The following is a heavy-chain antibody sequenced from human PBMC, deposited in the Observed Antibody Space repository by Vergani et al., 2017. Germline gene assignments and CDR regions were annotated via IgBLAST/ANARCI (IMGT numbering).Heavy chain of an antibody. J-gene: IGHJ6*02. Sequence: QVQLVQSGAEVKKPGSSVKVSCKASGGTFSSYTISWVRQAPGQGLEWMGRIIPILGIANYAQKFQGRVTITADNSTSTAYMELSSLRSEDTAVYYCARAGELELLDYYYDGMDVWGQGTTVTVSS. D-gene: IGHD1-7*01. V-gene: IGHV1-69*02. CDR3: ARAGELELLDYYYDGMDV. CDR1: GGTFSSYT. CDR2: IIPILGIA.